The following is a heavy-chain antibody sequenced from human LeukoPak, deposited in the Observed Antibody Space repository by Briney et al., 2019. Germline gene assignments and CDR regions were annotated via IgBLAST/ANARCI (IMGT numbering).Heavy chain of an antibody. CDR3: ARTTGIAAAGTGSADWFDP. J-gene: IGHJ5*02. D-gene: IGHD6-13*01. Sequence: ASVKVSCKASGYTFTSYGTSWVRQAPGQGLEWMGWISAYNGNTNYAQKLQGRVTMTTDTSTSTAYMELRSLRSDDTAVYYCARTTGIAAAGTGSADWFDPWGQGTLVTVSS. CDR2: ISAYNGNT. V-gene: IGHV1-18*01. CDR1: GYTFTSYG.